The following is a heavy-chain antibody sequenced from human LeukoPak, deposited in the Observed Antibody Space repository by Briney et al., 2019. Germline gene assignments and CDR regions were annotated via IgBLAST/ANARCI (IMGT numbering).Heavy chain of an antibody. CDR3: ARELGFCSSTSCPLYHY. CDR2: ISPNNGGT. Sequence: ASVTVSCKASGYRFTDYYVHWVRQAPGQGLEWMGWISPNNGGTNYAQKFYGRVTMTRDTSITTAYMELNRLTSDDTAAYYCARELGFCSSTSCPLYHYWGQGTLVTVSS. V-gene: IGHV1-2*02. CDR1: GYRFTDYY. J-gene: IGHJ4*02. D-gene: IGHD2-2*01.